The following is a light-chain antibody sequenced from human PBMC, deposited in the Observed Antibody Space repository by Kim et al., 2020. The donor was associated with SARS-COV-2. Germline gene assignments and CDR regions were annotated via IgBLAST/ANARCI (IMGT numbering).Light chain of an antibody. Sequence: SYELTQPPSVSVSPGQTARITCSGDALSKQYVHWYQQKAGQAPVLMIHKDTERPSGIPERFSGSTSGTTVTLTISGVQAEDEADYYCLSADTTDSYVFGTGTKVTVL. CDR1: ALSKQY. CDR2: KDT. CDR3: LSADTTDSYV. V-gene: IGLV3-25*03. J-gene: IGLJ1*01.